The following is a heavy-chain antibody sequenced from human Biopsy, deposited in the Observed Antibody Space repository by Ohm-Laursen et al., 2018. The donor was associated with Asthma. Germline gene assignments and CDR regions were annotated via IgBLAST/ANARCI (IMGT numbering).Heavy chain of an antibody. CDR2: IITVFGTT. D-gene: IGHD6-19*01. J-gene: IGHJ6*02. CDR3: ARCQVGYSSGWSLLLKKIYYAGMDV. Sequence: ASVKVSCNAPGVTFRNFAISWVRQAPGQGLEWLGGIITVFGTTNYAQKFQGRVTITADESTSTAYMEVTSLRSEDTAIYYCARCQVGYSSGWSLLLKKIYYAGMDVWGQGTAVTVSS. V-gene: IGHV1-69*13. CDR1: GVTFRNFA.